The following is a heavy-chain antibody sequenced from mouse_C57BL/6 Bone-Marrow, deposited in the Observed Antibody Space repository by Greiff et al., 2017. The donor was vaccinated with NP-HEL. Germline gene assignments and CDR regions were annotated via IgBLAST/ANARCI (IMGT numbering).Heavy chain of an antibody. CDR3: ARDNWDWYCDV. D-gene: IGHD4-1*01. CDR2: SRNKANDYTT. V-gene: IGHV7-1*01. J-gene: IGHJ1*03. CDR1: GFTFSDFY. Sequence: EVQGVESGGGLVQSGRSLRLSCATSGFTFSDFYMEWVRQAPGKGLEWIAASRNKANDYTTEYSASVKGRFIVSRDTSQSILYLQMNALRAEDTAIYYCARDNWDWYCDVWGTGTTVTVSS.